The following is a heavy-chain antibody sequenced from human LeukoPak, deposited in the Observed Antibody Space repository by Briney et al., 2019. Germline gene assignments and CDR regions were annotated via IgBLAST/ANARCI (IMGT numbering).Heavy chain of an antibody. CDR1: GGSISSSSYY. J-gene: IGHJ4*02. CDR3: ARQVLLWFGELSGGFDY. CDR2: IYYSGST. V-gene: IGHV4-39*01. D-gene: IGHD3-10*01. Sequence: SETLSLTCTVSGGSISSSSYYWGWIRQPPGKGLEWIWSIYYSGSTYYNPSLKSRVTISVDTSKNQFSLKLSSVTAADTAVYYCARQVLLWFGELSGGFDYWGQGTLVTVS.